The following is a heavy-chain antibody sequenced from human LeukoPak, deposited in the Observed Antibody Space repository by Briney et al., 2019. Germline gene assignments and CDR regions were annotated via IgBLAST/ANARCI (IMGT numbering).Heavy chain of an antibody. CDR2: ISGSGGST. CDR1: GFTFSSYA. Sequence: PGGSLRLSCAASGFTFSSYAMSWVRQAPGKGLEWVSAISGSGGSTYYADSVKGRFTISRDNSKNTLYLQVNSLRAEDTAVYYCAKDFSSSWYLGDYFDYWGQGTLVTVSS. V-gene: IGHV3-23*01. CDR3: AKDFSSSWYLGDYFDY. J-gene: IGHJ4*02. D-gene: IGHD6-13*01.